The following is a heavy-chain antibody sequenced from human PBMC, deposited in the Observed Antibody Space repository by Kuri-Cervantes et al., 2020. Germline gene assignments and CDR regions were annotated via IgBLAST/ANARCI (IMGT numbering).Heavy chain of an antibody. CDR3: AKDSLKLPFDY. CDR2: ISYDGSNK. Sequence: GGSLRLSCAASGFTFSSYAMHWVRQAPGKGLEWVAVISYDGSNKYYADSVKGRFTISRDKSKNTLYLQMNSLRAEDTAVYYCAKDSLKLPFDYWGQGTLVTVSS. CDR1: GFTFSSYA. J-gene: IGHJ4*02. D-gene: IGHD1-7*01. V-gene: IGHV3-30-3*01.